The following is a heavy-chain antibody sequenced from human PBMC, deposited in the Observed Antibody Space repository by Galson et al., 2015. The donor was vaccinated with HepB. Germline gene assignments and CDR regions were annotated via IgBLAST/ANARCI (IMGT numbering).Heavy chain of an antibody. V-gene: IGHV3-49*04. CDR2: IRSRTDGGTT. Sequence: SLRLSCAASGFTFGDYALSWVRQAPGKGLEWVGCIRSRTDGGTTEYAASVKGRFTISRDDSKNINYLQMNSLKTEDTAVYYCTRGRSGYYHYYYYGMDVWGKGTTVTVSS. CDR3: TRGRSGYYHYYYYGMDV. D-gene: IGHD3-3*01. CDR1: GFTFGDYA. J-gene: IGHJ6*04.